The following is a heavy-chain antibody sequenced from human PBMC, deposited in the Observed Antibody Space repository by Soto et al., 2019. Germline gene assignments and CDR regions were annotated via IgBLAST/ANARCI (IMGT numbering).Heavy chain of an antibody. Sequence: QVQLVQSGAEVKKPGASVKVSCKASGYTFTSYAIHWVRQAPGQRLEWMGWINAGNGNRKYSQKFQGRVTITRDTSASTAYMELSCLRSVDTAVYYCARGLYNPFDYWGQGTLVTVSS. J-gene: IGHJ4*02. CDR2: INAGNGNR. CDR1: GYTFTSYA. D-gene: IGHD1-20*01. V-gene: IGHV1-3*01. CDR3: ARGLYNPFDY.